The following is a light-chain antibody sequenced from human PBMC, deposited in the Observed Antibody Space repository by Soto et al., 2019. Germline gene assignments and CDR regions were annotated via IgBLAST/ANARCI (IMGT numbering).Light chain of an antibody. Sequence: EILLTKSPAPLSLSPGERATLSCRASQSVSSYLAWYQQKHGQAPRLLICDASTGATGIPARCSGRGSGTEFILTISSVESEDFAIYYWQQHNDWPTFGQGTRLEIK. J-gene: IGKJ5*01. V-gene: IGKV3-11*01. CDR1: QSVSSY. CDR3: QQHNDWPT. CDR2: DAS.